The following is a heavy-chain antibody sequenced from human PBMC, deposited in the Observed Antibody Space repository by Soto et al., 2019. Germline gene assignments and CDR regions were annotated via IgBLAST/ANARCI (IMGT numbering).Heavy chain of an antibody. D-gene: IGHD3-10*01. V-gene: IGHV1-8*01. CDR1: GYTFTSYD. CDR3: ARVRVLLWFGELSYYYGMDV. Sequence: ASVKVSCKASGYTFTSYDINWVRQATGQGLEWMGWMNPNSGNTGYAQKFQGRVTMTRNTSISTAYMELSSLRSEDTAVYYCARVRVLLWFGELSYYYGMDVWGQGTTVTVS. CDR2: MNPNSGNT. J-gene: IGHJ6*02.